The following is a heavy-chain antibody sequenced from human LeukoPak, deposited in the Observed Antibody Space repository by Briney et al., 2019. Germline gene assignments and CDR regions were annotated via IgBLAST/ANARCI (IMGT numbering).Heavy chain of an antibody. D-gene: IGHD3-10*01. V-gene: IGHV1-2*02. CDR3: ASYPYYGSFWGGTYYMDV. CDR2: INPNSGGT. J-gene: IGHJ6*03. Sequence: ASVKVSCKASGYTFTGYYMHWVRQAPGQGLEWMGWINPNSGGTNYAQKFQGRVTMTRDTSTSTAYMELSRLRSEDTAVYYCASYPYYGSFWGGTYYMDVWGKGTTVTVSS. CDR1: GYTFTGYY.